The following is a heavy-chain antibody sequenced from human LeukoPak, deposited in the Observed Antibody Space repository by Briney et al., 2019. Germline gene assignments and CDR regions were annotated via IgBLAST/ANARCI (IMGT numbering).Heavy chain of an antibody. CDR1: GGSISSYY. CDR3: ARYYDSSGCFDY. D-gene: IGHD3-22*01. J-gene: IGHJ4*02. CDR2: IYYSGST. Sequence: SETLSLTCTVSGGSISSYYWSWIRQPPGKGLEWIGYIYYSGSTNYNPSLKSRVTISVDTSKNQFSLKLSSVTAADTAVYYCARYYDSSGCFDYWGQGTLVTVSS. V-gene: IGHV4-59*12.